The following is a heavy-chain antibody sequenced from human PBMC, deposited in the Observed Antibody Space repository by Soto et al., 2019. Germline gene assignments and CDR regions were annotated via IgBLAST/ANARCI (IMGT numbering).Heavy chain of an antibody. V-gene: IGHV3-23*01. Sequence: EVNVLESGGDLVQPGGSLRLSCVASGFTFSEYAMTWVRQAPGKGLDWVSSVSANGDITYYADSVKGRFTISRDNSNNTLLLQMNSLRAEDTALYYCARGDRGGSGSPASYYFSGLDVWGKGTTVIVSS. CDR2: VSANGDIT. CDR3: ARGDRGGSGSPASYYFSGLDV. CDR1: GFTFSEYA. J-gene: IGHJ6*04. D-gene: IGHD3-10*01.